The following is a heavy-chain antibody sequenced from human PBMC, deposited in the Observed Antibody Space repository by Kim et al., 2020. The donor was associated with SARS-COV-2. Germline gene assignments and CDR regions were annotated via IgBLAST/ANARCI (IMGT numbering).Heavy chain of an antibody. V-gene: IGHV1-18*01. CDR2: ISAYNGDT. CDR3: AIDREFFAESLTGLDV. CDR1: GYTFTNYG. D-gene: IGHD3-3*01. Sequence: ASVKVSCKASGYTFTNYGINWVRQAPGQGLEWMGWISAYNGDTRYAQSLQDRVTMTTETSTTTAYMELRSLRFDDTAVYYCAIDREFFAESLTGLDVWGQGTAVTVSS. J-gene: IGHJ6*02.